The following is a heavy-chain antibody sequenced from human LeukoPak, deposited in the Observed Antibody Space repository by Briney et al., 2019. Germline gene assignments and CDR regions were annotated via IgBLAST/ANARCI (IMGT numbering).Heavy chain of an antibody. CDR2: ISGSGDTT. J-gene: IGHJ4*02. CDR1: GFTFSSYA. V-gene: IGHV3-23*01. D-gene: IGHD3-10*01. Sequence: PGGSLRLSCAASGFTFSSYAISWVRRAPGKGLEWVSAISGSGDTTYYADSVKGRFTISRDNSKNTLSLQMNSLRAEDTAVYYCARGNHRYYYDSGSMPPHYWGQGTLVTVSS. CDR3: ARGNHRYYYDSGSMPPHY.